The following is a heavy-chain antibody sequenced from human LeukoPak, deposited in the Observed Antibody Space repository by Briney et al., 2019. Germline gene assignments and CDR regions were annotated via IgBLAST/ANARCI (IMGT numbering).Heavy chain of an antibody. Sequence: SETLSLTCTVSGGSISSYYWSWIRQPPGKGLEWVGSIYHSGSTYYNPSLKSRVTISVDTSKNQFSLKLSSVAAADSAVYYCARESIAAATRGVDAFDIWGQGTMVTVSS. CDR2: IYHSGST. D-gene: IGHD6-13*01. CDR1: GGSISSYY. V-gene: IGHV4-38-2*02. CDR3: ARESIAAATRGVDAFDI. J-gene: IGHJ3*02.